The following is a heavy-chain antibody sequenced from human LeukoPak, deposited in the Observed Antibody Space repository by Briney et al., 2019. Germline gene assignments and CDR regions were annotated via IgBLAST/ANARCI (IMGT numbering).Heavy chain of an antibody. D-gene: IGHD1-7*01. J-gene: IGHJ5*02. CDR1: GGTFGIYG. CDR3: ARGATGTTFYHRLDP. CDR2: IIPTYRTP. V-gene: IGHV1-69*05. Sequence: SVKVSCKASGGTFGIYGMSWVRQAPGQGLEWMGGIIPTYRTPTYAGRFQGRVTITTDDSTSTVYMELTSLRSDDTAVYYCARGATGTTFYHRLDPWGQGTLVTVSS.